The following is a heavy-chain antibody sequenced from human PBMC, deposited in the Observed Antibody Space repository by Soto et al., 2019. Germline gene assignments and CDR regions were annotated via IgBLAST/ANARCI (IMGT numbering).Heavy chain of an antibody. Sequence: QVQLVQSGAEVRKPGSSVKVSCKASGATFSSYTISWVRQAPGQGLEWMGRIIPILGIANYAQKFQGRVTITADKSTSTAYMELSSLRSEDTAVYYCARESYGYNFIDYWGQGTLVTVSS. CDR2: IIPILGIA. CDR3: ARESYGYNFIDY. CDR1: GATFSSYT. J-gene: IGHJ4*02. D-gene: IGHD5-12*01. V-gene: IGHV1-69*08.